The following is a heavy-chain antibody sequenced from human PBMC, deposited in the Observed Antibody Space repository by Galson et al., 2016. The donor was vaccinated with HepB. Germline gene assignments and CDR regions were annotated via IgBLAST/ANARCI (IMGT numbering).Heavy chain of an antibody. V-gene: IGHV3-23*01. Sequence: SLRLSCAASGFTFSNYALTWVRQAPGKGLEWVSTISGGGDSTFYADSVRGQSTISRDNSKNTLYLQMNSLRAEDTAVYYCAKTKVDNYYYYYAMDVWGQGTTVTVSS. J-gene: IGHJ6*02. D-gene: IGHD5-12*01. CDR3: AKTKVDNYYYYYAMDV. CDR2: ISGGGDST. CDR1: GFTFSNYA.